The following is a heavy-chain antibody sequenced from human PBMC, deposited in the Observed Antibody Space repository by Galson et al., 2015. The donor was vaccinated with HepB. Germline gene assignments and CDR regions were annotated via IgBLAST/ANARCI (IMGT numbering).Heavy chain of an antibody. CDR3: ARHVGDVVNSFDWFDP. CDR1: GASISSSSSY. Sequence: TLSLTCTVSGASISSSSSYWGWIRQPPGKGLEWIGSISYSGSTYYNPSLKTRVTISVDMSKNQFSLKLNSITAADTTVYYCARHVGDVVNSFDWFDPWGLGTLVTVSS. CDR2: ISYSGST. J-gene: IGHJ5*02. V-gene: IGHV4-39*01. D-gene: IGHD1-26*01.